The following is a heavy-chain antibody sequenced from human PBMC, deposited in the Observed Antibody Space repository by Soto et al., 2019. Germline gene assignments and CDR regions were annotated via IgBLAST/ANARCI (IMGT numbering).Heavy chain of an antibody. CDR3: ARDLRDYGDHVGNS. CDR1: GFTFSSAS. J-gene: IGHJ4*02. CDR2: ISSTSYTI. Sequence: EVQLVESGGGLAHPGESLRLSCAASGFTFSSASMIWVRQAPGKGLEYISFISSTSYTIHYADSVKGRFTVSRDNDNKSLYLQMTSLRADDTAVYYCARDLRDYGDHVGNSWGQGTRVTVSS. V-gene: IGHV3-48*01. D-gene: IGHD4-17*01.